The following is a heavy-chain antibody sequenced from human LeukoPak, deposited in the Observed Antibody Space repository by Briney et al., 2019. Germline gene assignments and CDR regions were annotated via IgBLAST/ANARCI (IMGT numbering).Heavy chain of an antibody. D-gene: IGHD4-17*01. Sequence: PGGSLRLSCAASRFTFTTCSVNWVCQAPGKGLEWVAVISYDGSNKYYADSVKGRFTISRDNSKNTLYLQMNSLRAEDTAVYYCARGLRPTYGMDVWGQGTTVTVSS. CDR1: RFTFTTCS. CDR3: ARGLRPTYGMDV. V-gene: IGHV3-30*03. J-gene: IGHJ6*02. CDR2: ISYDGSNK.